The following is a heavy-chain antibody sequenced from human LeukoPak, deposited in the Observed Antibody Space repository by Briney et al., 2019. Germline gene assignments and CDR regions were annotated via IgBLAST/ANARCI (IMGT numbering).Heavy chain of an antibody. V-gene: IGHV3-7*01. CDR1: GFTFSNYW. CDR2: IKQDGREK. CDR3: ATWGGLGDY. J-gene: IGHJ4*02. Sequence: GGSLGLSCAASGFTFSNYWMTWVRQAPGKGLEWVANIKQDGREKYYVDSAKGRFTISRDNAKNSLYLQMNSLRADDTAVYYCATWGGLGDYWGQGTLVTVSS. D-gene: IGHD3-16*01.